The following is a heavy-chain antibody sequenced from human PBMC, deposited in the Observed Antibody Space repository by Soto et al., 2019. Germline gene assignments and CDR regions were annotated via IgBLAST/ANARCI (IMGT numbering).Heavy chain of an antibody. V-gene: IGHV4-59*01. CDR2: VDYSGTT. D-gene: IGHD6-19*01. Sequence: QVQLQESGPGLVKPSETLSLICTVSGGSISNYYWTWIRQPPGKRLEWIGYVDYSGTTNYNPSLKSRVTISVDTSKDQFSLKSTSETAADTAVYYCAGEPVAGPKAHTVDIWGKGTMVTVSS. CDR3: AGEPVAGPKAHTVDI. CDR1: GGSISNYY. J-gene: IGHJ3*02.